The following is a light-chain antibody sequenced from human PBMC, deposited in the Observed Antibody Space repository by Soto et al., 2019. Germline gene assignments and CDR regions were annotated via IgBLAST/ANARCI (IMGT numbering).Light chain of an antibody. CDR2: DVS. Sequence: QSALTQPASVSGSPGQSITISCTGTSSDVGGYNYVSWYQQHPGKAPKVMIYDVSNRPSGVSNRFSGSKSGNTASLTISGLQAEEEADYYCCSYTSSSTLVVFGGGTKLTVL. V-gene: IGLV2-14*01. CDR3: CSYTSSSTLVV. J-gene: IGLJ2*01. CDR1: SSDVGGYNY.